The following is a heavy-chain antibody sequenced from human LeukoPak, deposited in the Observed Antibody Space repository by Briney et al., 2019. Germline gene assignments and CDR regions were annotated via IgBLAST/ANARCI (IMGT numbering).Heavy chain of an antibody. D-gene: IGHD5-18*01. V-gene: IGHV1-58*01. Sequence: SVKVSCKASGFTFTSSALQWVRQARVQRLEWIGWIVVGSGNTNYAQKFQERVTITRDMSTSTAYMELSSLRSEDTAVYYCAAGHTAIENFDYWGQGTLVTVSS. CDR1: GFTFTSSA. J-gene: IGHJ4*02. CDR2: IVVGSGNT. CDR3: AAGHTAIENFDY.